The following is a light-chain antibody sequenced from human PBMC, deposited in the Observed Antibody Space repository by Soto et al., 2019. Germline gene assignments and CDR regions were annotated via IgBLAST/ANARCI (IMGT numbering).Light chain of an antibody. Sequence: EIVLKQSPGTLSLSPGERATLSCRASQSVSNNYLAWYQQKPGQAPRLLIYGASNRATGIPDRFSGSGSGTDFTLTISRLEPEDFGVYYCQQYGSSGTFGQGTKVDIK. CDR3: QQYGSSGT. CDR1: QSVSNNY. V-gene: IGKV3-20*01. J-gene: IGKJ1*01. CDR2: GAS.